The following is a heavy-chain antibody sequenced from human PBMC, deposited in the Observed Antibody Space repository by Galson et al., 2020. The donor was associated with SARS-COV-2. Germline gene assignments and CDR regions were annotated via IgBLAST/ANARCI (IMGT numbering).Heavy chain of an antibody. CDR2: INPSGGNT. Sequence: ASVKVSCKASGYTFTSYYMHWVRQAPGQGLEWMGIINPSGGNTSYAQTLQGSVTMTRDTSTSTVYMELSSVRSEDTAVYYCARAGGTSFCGGPLTRFDYWGQGTMVTVSS. D-gene: IGHD1-1*01. CDR3: ARAGGTSFCGGPLTRFDY. J-gene: IGHJ4*02. V-gene: IGHV1-46*01. CDR1: GYTFTSYY.